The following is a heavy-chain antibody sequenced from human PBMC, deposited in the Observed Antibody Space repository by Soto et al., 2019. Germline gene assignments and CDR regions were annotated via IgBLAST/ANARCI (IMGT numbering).Heavy chain of an antibody. J-gene: IGHJ4*02. D-gene: IGHD6-19*01. CDR1: GGNFICYS. Sequence: PSETMSLTCTVDGGNFICYSWTWISKKTGKGLQWIGQINHSGSASYNPSLKSRVSISVHTSNSQFSLELSSVTAADTAVYYCARGLITGSHYSGGWYYFDSWGQGTQVTVSS. V-gene: IGHV4-34*01. CDR3: ARGLITGSHYSGGWYYFDS. CDR2: INHSGSA.